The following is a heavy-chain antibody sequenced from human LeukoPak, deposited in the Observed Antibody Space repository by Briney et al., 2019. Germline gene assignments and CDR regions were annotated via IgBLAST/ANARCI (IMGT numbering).Heavy chain of an antibody. CDR1: GFTFSSYT. J-gene: IGHJ3*02. D-gene: IGHD3-9*01. CDR2: ISGSGGST. V-gene: IGHV3-23*01. CDR3: AKELRITISTDAFDI. Sequence: GGSLRLPCAASGFTFSSYTMNWVRQAPGKGLEWVSAISGSGGSTYYADSVKGRFTISRDNSKNTLYVQVNSLRAEDTAVYYCAKELRITISTDAFDIWGQGTIVTVSS.